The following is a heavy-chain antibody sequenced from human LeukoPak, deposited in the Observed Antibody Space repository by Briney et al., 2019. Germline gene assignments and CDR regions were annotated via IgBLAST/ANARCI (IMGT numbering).Heavy chain of an antibody. J-gene: IGHJ4*02. CDR3: AKEDYDSSGYYGIYDY. D-gene: IGHD3-22*01. CDR2: ISGSGHNT. CDR1: GFTFSSYA. V-gene: IGHV3-23*01. Sequence: GGSLRLSCAASGFTFSSYAMSWVRRAPGKGLEWVSAISGSGHNTYYADSVKGRFTISRDNSKNTLYLQMNSLRAEDTAVYYCAKEDYDSSGYYGIYDYWGQGTLVTVSS.